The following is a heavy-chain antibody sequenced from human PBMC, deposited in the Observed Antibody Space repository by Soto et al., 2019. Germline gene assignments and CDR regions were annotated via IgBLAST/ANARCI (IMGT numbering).Heavy chain of an antibody. J-gene: IGHJ6*03. CDR1: GGSISSYY. Sequence: PSETLSLTCTVSGGSISSYYWSWIRQPPGKGLEWIGYIYYSGSTNYNPSLKSRVTISVDTSKNQFSLKLSSVTAADTAVYYCARVPFITMSGSSFYYHYMDVWGKGTTVTVSS. V-gene: IGHV4-59*08. CDR3: ARVPFITMSGSSFYYHYMDV. CDR2: IYYSGST. D-gene: IGHD3-10*02.